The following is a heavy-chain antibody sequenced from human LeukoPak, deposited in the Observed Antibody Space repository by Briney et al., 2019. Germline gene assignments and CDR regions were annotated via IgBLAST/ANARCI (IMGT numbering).Heavy chain of an antibody. Sequence: GASVKVSCKASGYTFTGYYMHWVRQAPGQGLEWMGWINPNSGGTNYAQKFQGRVTMTRDTSISTAYMELSRLRSDDTAVYYCTREVLVRGVRYHGMDVWGQGTTVTVSS. CDR3: TREVLVRGVRYHGMDV. V-gene: IGHV1-2*02. D-gene: IGHD3-10*01. CDR2: INPNSGGT. J-gene: IGHJ6*02. CDR1: GYTFTGYY.